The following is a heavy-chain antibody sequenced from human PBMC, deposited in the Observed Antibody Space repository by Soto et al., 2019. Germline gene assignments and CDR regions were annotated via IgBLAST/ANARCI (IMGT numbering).Heavy chain of an antibody. CDR1: GFTFSSYW. D-gene: IGHD1-20*01. CDR2: INSDGSST. J-gene: IGHJ3*02. Sequence: EVQLVESGGGLVQPGGSLRLSCAASGFTFSSYWMHWVRQAPGKGLVWVSRINSDGSSTSYADSVKGRFTISRDNAKNTLYLQMNSLRAEDTAVYYCASYNWNDVTAFDIWGQGTMVTVSS. CDR3: ASYNWNDVTAFDI. V-gene: IGHV3-74*01.